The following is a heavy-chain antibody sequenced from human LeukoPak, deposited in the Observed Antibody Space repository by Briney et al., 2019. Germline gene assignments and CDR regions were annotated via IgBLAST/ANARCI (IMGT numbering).Heavy chain of an antibody. CDR1: GFTFSSYW. D-gene: IGHD6-6*01. J-gene: IGHJ6*03. CDR3: ARGDDGSSYYYYYMDV. V-gene: IGHV3-7*01. Sequence: QPGGSLRLSCAASGFTFSSYWMSWVRQAPGKGLEWVANIKQDGSEKYYVDSVKGRFTISRDNAKNSLYLQMNSLRAEDTAVYYCARGDDGSSYYYYYMDVWGKGTTVTVSS. CDR2: IKQDGSEK.